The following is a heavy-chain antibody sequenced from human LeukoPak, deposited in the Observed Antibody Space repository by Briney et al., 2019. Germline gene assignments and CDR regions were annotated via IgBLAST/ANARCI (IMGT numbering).Heavy chain of an antibody. J-gene: IGHJ4*02. CDR1: GFTFSSYG. CDR3: AKFSGYSYGGWFDY. Sequence: GGSLRLSCAASGFTFSSYGMSWVRQAPGKGLEWVSAISGSSDSTYYAESVKGRFTISRDNSKNSLYLQMNSLRAEDTAVYYCAKFSGYSYGGWFDYWGQGTLVTVSS. V-gene: IGHV3-23*01. D-gene: IGHD5-18*01. CDR2: ISGSSDST.